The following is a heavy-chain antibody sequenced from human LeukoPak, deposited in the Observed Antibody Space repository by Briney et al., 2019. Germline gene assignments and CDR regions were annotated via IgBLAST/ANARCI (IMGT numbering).Heavy chain of an antibody. V-gene: IGHV4-59*01. Sequence: SETLSLTCTVSGGSITSYYWSWIRKPPGKGLEWIGYIYYSGSTNYNPSLKSRVTISLDTSKNQFSLNLSSVTAADTAMYYCARDGFTMIRGALWAFDIWGQGTMVTVSS. J-gene: IGHJ3*02. CDR1: GGSITSYY. CDR3: ARDGFTMIRGALWAFDI. CDR2: IYYSGST. D-gene: IGHD3-10*01.